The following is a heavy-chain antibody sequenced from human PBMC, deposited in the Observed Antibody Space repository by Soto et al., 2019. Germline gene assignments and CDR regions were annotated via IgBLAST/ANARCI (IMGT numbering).Heavy chain of an antibody. D-gene: IGHD4-4*01. CDR3: ARHDYSTFNWFDP. CDR1: GGSISSYY. J-gene: IGHJ5*02. CDR2: IYYSGST. Sequence: PSETLSLTCTVSGGSISSYYWSWIRQPPGKGLEWIGYIYYSGSTNYNPSLKSRVTISVDTSKDQFSLKLSSVTAADTAVYYCARHDYSTFNWFDPWGQGTLVTVSS. V-gene: IGHV4-59*08.